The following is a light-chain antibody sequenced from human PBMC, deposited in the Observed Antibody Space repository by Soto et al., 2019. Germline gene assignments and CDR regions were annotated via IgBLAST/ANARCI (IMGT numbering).Light chain of an antibody. CDR2: DAS. J-gene: IGKJ1*01. Sequence: DIPMTQSPSTLSASVGDSVTITCRASQSISSWLAWYQQRPGKAPKVLIYDASSLQSGVPSRFSGSGSGTEFALTICSLQPDDFATYYCQQYNIYPWTFGQGTEVEIK. CDR3: QQYNIYPWT. CDR1: QSISSW. V-gene: IGKV1-5*01.